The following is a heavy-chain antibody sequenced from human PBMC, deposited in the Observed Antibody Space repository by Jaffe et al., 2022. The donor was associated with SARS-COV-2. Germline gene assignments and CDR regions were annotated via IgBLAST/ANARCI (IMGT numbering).Heavy chain of an antibody. CDR3: AKDVPITFGGVIAYNPLLYYYYGMDV. J-gene: IGHJ6*02. CDR2: ISGSGGST. Sequence: EVQLLESGGGLVQPGGSLRLSCAASGFTFSSYAMSWVRQAPGKGLEWVSAISGSGGSTYYADSVKGRFTISRDNSKNTLYLQMNSLRAEDTAVYYCAKDVPITFGGVIAYNPLLYYYYGMDVWGQGTTVTVSS. D-gene: IGHD3-16*02. CDR1: GFTFSSYA. V-gene: IGHV3-23*01.